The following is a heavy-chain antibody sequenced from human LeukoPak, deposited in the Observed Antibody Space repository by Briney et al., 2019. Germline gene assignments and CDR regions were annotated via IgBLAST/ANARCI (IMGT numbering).Heavy chain of an antibody. CDR1: GYTFTSYG. J-gene: IGHJ3*02. D-gene: IGHD3-10*01. CDR2: IIPIFGTA. V-gene: IGHV1-69*13. Sequence: SVKVSCKASGYTFTSYGISWVRQAPGQGLEWMGGIIPIFGTANYAQKFQGRVTITADESTSTAYMELSSLRSEDTAVYYCARGYYPTFYDAFDIWGQGTMVTVSS. CDR3: ARGYYPTFYDAFDI.